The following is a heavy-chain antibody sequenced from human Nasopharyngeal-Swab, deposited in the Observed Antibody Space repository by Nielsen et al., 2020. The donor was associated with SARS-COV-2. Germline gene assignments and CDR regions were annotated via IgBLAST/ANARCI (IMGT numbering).Heavy chain of an antibody. CDR2: IRSKAYGGTT. V-gene: IGHV3-49*02. D-gene: IGHD3-3*01. CDR3: TSNTYYDFWSGDGFDY. J-gene: IGHJ4*02. Sequence: WIRQPPGKGLEWVGFIRSKAYGGTTEYAASVKGRFTISRDDSKSIAHLQMNSLKTEDTAVYYCTSNTYYDFWSGDGFDYWGQGTLVTVSS.